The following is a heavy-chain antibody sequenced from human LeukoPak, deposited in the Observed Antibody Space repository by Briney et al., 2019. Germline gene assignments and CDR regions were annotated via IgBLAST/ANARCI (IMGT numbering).Heavy chain of an antibody. CDR2: VYPADSDT. Sequence: GESLKISCKASGYSFTTYWIGWVRQMPGKGLEWMGIVYPADSDTRYSPSFQGQVTISADKSINTAYLQWSSLKASDTAMYYCARHANYNPGGNSWGQGTLVTVSS. CDR3: ARHANYNPGGNS. J-gene: IGHJ5*02. D-gene: IGHD2-21*01. CDR1: GYSFTTYW. V-gene: IGHV5-51*01.